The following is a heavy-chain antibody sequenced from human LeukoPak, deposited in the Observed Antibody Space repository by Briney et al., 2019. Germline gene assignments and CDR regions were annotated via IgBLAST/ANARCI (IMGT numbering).Heavy chain of an antibody. CDR1: ELTFTTYW. V-gene: IGHV3-7*04. Sequence: GGSLRLSCAASELTFTTYWMSSVRQAPGKGLEWVAKISPDGSEKYYVDSVKGRFTISRDNAKNSLDLQMSSLRADDTAVYYFPRGGSSRFDQWGQGTLVTVSS. CDR2: ISPDGSEK. CDR3: PRGGSSRFDQ. J-gene: IGHJ4*02. D-gene: IGHD6-13*01.